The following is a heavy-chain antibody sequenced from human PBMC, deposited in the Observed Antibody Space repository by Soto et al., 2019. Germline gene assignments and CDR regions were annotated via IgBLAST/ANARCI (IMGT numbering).Heavy chain of an antibody. CDR2: VIPLFGTP. D-gene: IGHD5-12*01. J-gene: IGHJ4*02. CDR1: GGTFSDLA. Sequence: VHLVQSGTEVKKPGSSVKLSCKTSGGTFSDLAFSWVRQAPGQGLEWMGGVIPLFGTPNYAQSFQGRVTVIADESSSTFHMELRSLRSEDTAVYYWASERVAEMATGGYFDDWGQGTLVTVSS. CDR3: ASERVAEMATGGYFDD. V-gene: IGHV1-69*01.